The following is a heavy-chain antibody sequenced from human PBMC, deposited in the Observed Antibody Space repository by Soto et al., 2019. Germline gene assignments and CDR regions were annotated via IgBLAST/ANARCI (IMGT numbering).Heavy chain of an antibody. CDR2: ISSSSSYI. V-gene: IGHV3-21*01. CDR1: GFTFSSYS. Sequence: GSLRLSCAASGFTFSSYSMNWVRQAPGKGLEWVSSISSSSSYIYYADSVKGRFTISRDNAKNSLYLQMNSLRAEDTAVYYCARDGGEQHDYYYYGMDVWGQGTMVTVSS. J-gene: IGHJ6*02. D-gene: IGHD3-16*01. CDR3: ARDGGEQHDYYYYGMDV.